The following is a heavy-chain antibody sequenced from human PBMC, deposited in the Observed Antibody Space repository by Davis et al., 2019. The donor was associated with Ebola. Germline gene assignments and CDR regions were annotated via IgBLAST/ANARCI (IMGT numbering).Heavy chain of an antibody. J-gene: IGHJ5*02. D-gene: IGHD6-13*01. CDR1: GYTFTSYY. V-gene: IGHV1-46*01. Sequence: ASVKVSCKASGYTFTSYYMHWVRQAPGQGLEWMGIINPSGGSTSYAQKFQGRVTMTRDTSTSTVYMELSSLRAEDTAVYYCVKDLAAAGTEGGLVDPWGQGTLVTVSS. CDR3: VKDLAAAGTEGGLVDP. CDR2: INPSGGST.